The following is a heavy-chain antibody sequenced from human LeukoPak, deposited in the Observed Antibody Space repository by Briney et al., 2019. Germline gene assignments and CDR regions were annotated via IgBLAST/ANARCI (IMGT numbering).Heavy chain of an antibody. CDR1: GFAFTSYA. V-gene: IGHV3-23*01. D-gene: IGHD4-17*01. Sequence: GGSLRLSCAASGFAFTSYAMNWVRQAPGKGLEWVSVISAGGHSTYFADSVKGRFAISRDNSKNTLYLQMSGLRDDDTAVYYCAKRGGDPSGSAYYYGMDVWGQGTTVTVSS. CDR3: AKRGGDPSGSAYYYGMDV. J-gene: IGHJ6*02. CDR2: ISAGGHST.